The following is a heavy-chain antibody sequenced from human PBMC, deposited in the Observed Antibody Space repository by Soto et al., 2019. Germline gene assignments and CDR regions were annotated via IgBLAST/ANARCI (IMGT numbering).Heavy chain of an antibody. Sequence: QVQLQESGPQLVKPSETLSVTCNVSGGSINSYYWSWIRQSPGKGLEWIGYVYYTGDTNYNPSLKSRVTISVDTSKSQFSLQMNSVTAADTAMYFCARLGASRTLVWGQGTMVTVSS. V-gene: IGHV4-59*01. CDR3: ARLGASRTLV. J-gene: IGHJ3*01. CDR1: GGSINSYY. D-gene: IGHD7-27*01. CDR2: VYYTGDT.